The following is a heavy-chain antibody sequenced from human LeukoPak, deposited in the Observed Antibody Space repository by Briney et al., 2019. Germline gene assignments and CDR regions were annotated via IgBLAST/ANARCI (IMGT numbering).Heavy chain of an antibody. V-gene: IGHV4-4*07. J-gene: IGHJ4*02. Sequence: SETLSLTCTVSGGSISSYYWSWIRQPPGQGLEWIGRIYTSGSTNYNPSLKSPVTMSVDTSKNQFSLKLSSVTAADTAVYYCAREATGTGSPTPYDYWGQGTLVTVSS. D-gene: IGHD3-10*01. CDR2: IYTSGST. CDR1: GGSISSYY. CDR3: AREATGTGSPTPYDY.